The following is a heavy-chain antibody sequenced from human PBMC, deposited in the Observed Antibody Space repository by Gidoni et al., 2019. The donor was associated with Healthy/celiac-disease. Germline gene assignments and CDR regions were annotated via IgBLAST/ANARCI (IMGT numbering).Heavy chain of an antibody. Sequence: EVQLVESGGGLVQPGGYLRLSCAASGFTFSSYWMHWVRQAPGKGLVWVSRINSDGSSTSYADSVKGRFTISRDNAKNTLYLQMNRLRAEDTAVYYCACDGFGEFLFDYWGQGTLVTVSS. J-gene: IGHJ4*02. CDR3: ACDGFGEFLFDY. D-gene: IGHD3-10*01. V-gene: IGHV3-74*01. CDR1: GFTFSSYW. CDR2: INSDGSST.